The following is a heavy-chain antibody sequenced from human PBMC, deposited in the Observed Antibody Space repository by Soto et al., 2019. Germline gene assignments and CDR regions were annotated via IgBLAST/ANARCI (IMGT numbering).Heavy chain of an antibody. CDR2: IWYDGSNK. V-gene: IGHV3-33*01. D-gene: IGHD3-22*01. CDR3: ARVEDYYDSSGYYYFDY. Sequence: PGGSLILSCAASGFTFSSYCMHWVRQAPGKGLEWVAVIWYDGSNKYYADSVKGRFTISRDNSKNTLYLQMNSSVTAADTAVYYCARVEDYYDSSGYYYFDYWGQGTLVTVSS. J-gene: IGHJ4*02. CDR1: GFTFSSYC.